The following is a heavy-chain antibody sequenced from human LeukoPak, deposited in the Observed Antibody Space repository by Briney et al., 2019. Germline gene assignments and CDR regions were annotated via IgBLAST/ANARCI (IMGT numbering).Heavy chain of an antibody. CDR2: INHSGST. J-gene: IGHJ6*03. CDR3: ARGIKMPRSYPYYYYYYYMDV. Sequence: PSETLSLTCAVHGGSFSGYYWSWIRQPPGKGLEWIGEINHSGSTNYNPSLKSRVTISVDTSKNQFSLKLSSVTAADTAVYYCARGIKMPRSYPYYYYYYYMDVWGKGTTVTFSS. CDR1: GGSFSGYY. V-gene: IGHV4-34*01. D-gene: IGHD6-6*01.